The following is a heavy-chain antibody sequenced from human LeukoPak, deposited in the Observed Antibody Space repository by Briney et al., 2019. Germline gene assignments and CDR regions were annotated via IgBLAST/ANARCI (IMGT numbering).Heavy chain of an antibody. J-gene: IGHJ4*02. CDR2: ISAYNGNT. D-gene: IGHD2-2*01. CDR1: GYTFTSYG. CDR3: ASVRYCSSTSCYYFDY. Sequence: GASVKVSCKASGYTFTSYGISWVRQAPGQGREWMGWISAYNGNTNYAQKLQGRVTITTDTSTSTAYMELRSLRSDDTAVYYCASVRYCSSTSCYYFDYWGQGTLVTVSS. V-gene: IGHV1-18*01.